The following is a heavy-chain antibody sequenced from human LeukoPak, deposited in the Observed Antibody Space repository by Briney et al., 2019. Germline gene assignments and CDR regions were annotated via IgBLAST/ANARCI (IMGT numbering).Heavy chain of an antibody. Sequence: GGSLRLSCSTSGFTFRTAGIDSVRQPPGKGLECVAFIRYDGSNKYYADSVKGRFTLSRDNSENTLYLKRNRLRAEDTAVYYCAREGPPHYYDSSGYSYFFDYWGQGKLVTVSS. J-gene: IGHJ4*02. CDR2: IRYDGSNK. D-gene: IGHD3-22*01. CDR1: GFTFRTAG. V-gene: IGHV3-30*02. CDR3: AREGPPHYYDSSGYSYFFDY.